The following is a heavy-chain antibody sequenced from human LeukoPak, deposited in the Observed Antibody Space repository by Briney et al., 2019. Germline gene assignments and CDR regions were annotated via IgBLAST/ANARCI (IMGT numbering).Heavy chain of an antibody. V-gene: IGHV1-18*01. J-gene: IGHJ6*02. CDR1: GYTFTTYG. CDR2: ISAYIGNT. D-gene: IGHD3-3*01. Sequence: SVKLSSKPSGYTFTTYGIIGVRQAPGHRLEWRGWISAYIGNTNYAQKLEGRVNMTTDTSRSTAYVELRRLRSDETAVYYCARDRDTYYDFWSGCSYYYYYGMDVWGQGTTVTVSS. CDR3: ARDRDTYYDFWSGCSYYYYYGMDV.